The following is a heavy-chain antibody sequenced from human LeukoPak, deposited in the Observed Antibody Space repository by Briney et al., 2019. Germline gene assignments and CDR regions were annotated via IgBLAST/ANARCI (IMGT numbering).Heavy chain of an antibody. D-gene: IGHD2-2*02. CDR1: GFTFSSYA. J-gene: IGHJ6*02. CDR2: ISYDGSNK. CDR3: ARVGSRYRAGPDFGMDV. V-gene: IGHV3-30-3*01. Sequence: GRSLRLSCAASGFTFSSYAMHWVRQAPGKGLEWVAVISYDGSNKYYADSVKGRFTISRDNAKNSLYLQMNSLRAEDTAVYYCARVGSRYRAGPDFGMDVWGQGTTVTVSS.